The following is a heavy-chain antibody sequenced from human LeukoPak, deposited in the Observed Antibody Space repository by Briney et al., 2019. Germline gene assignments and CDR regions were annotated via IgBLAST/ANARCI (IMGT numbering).Heavy chain of an antibody. D-gene: IGHD5-24*01. V-gene: IGHV3-23*01. J-gene: IGHJ5*02. Sequence: GGSLRLSCAASGFTFSSYAMNWVRQAPGKGLEWVSVISGSGGSTYYADSVKGRFTISRGNSKNTLYLQMNSLRAEDTAVYYCAKDRFADGYNWFDPWGQGTLVTVSS. CDR3: AKDRFADGYNWFDP. CDR1: GFTFSSYA. CDR2: ISGSGGST.